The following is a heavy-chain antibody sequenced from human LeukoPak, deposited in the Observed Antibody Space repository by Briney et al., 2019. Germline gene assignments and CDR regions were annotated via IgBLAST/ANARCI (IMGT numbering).Heavy chain of an antibody. V-gene: IGHV3-33*01. D-gene: IGHD5/OR15-5a*01. CDR2: IWYDGSNK. CDR1: GFTFSSYG. Sequence: PGRSLRLSCAASGFTFSSYGMHWVRQAPGKGPEWVAVIWYDGSNKYYADSVKGRFTISRDNSKNTLYLQMNSLRAEDTAVYYCAREWGPGGSTSYYYGMDVWGQGTTVTVSS. J-gene: IGHJ6*02. CDR3: AREWGPGGSTSYYYGMDV.